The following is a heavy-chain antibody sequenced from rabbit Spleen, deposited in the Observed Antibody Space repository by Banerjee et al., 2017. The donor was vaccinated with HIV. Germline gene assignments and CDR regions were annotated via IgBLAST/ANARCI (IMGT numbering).Heavy chain of an antibody. D-gene: IGHD6-1*01. Sequence: QEQLKESGGGLVQPGGSLKLSCKASGFDFSSSDYICWVRQAPGKGLEWISCIVGSSSGFTYSATWAKGRFTCSKTSSTTVTLQMTSLTVADTATYFCARDTASSFSSYGMDLWGPGTLVTVS. CDR2: IVGSSSGFT. CDR1: GFDFSSSDY. V-gene: IGHV1S45*01. J-gene: IGHJ6*01. CDR3: ARDTASSFSSYGMDL.